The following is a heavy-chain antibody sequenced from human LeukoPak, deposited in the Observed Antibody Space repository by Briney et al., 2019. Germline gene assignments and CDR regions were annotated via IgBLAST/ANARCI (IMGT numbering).Heavy chain of an antibody. V-gene: IGHV1-69*01. CDR3: IRGSQRDYYYYYGMDV. D-gene: IGHD3-10*01. CDR2: IIPIFGTA. Sequence: ASVKVSCKASGGTFSSYAISWVRQAPGQGLEWMGGIIPIFGTANYAQKFQGRATITADESTSTAYMELSSLRSEDTAVYYCIRGSQRDYYYYYGMDVWGQGTTVTVSS. J-gene: IGHJ6*02. CDR1: GGTFSSYA.